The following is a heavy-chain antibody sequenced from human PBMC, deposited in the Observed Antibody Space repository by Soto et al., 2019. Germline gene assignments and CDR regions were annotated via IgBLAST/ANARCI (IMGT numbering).Heavy chain of an antibody. Sequence: QVQLVQSGAEVKKPGASVKVSCKASGYTFTGYYMHWVRQAPGQGLEWMGWINPNSGGTNYAQKFQGWVTMTRDTSISTAYMGLGRLRSDDTAGYYCARDSAAQANYYYGMDVRGQGTTVTVSS. CDR1: GYTFTGYY. D-gene: IGHD6-6*01. CDR2: INPNSGGT. J-gene: IGHJ6*02. CDR3: ARDSAAQANYYYGMDV. V-gene: IGHV1-2*04.